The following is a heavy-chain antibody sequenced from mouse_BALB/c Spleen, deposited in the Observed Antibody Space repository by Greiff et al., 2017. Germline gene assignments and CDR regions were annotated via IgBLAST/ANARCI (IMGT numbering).Heavy chain of an antibody. V-gene: IGHV1-14*01. CDR1: GYTFTSYV. J-gene: IGHJ1*01. D-gene: IGHD1-1*01. Sequence: VHVKQSGPELVKPGASVKMSCKASGYTFTSYVMHWVKQKPGQGLEWIGYINPYNDGTKYNEKFKGKATLTSDKSSSTAYMELSSLTSEDSAVYYCARIRSSYWYFDVWGEGTTVTVSS. CDR2: INPYNDGT. CDR3: ARIRSSYWYFDV.